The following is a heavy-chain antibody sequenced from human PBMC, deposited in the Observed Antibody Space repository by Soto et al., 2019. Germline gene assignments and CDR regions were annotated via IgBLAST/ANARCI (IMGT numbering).Heavy chain of an antibody. J-gene: IGHJ4*02. Sequence: PGGSLRLSCAASEFTFSSYGMHWVRQAPGKGLEWVAVIWYDGSNKYYADSVKGRFTISRDNSKNTLYLQMNNLRAEDTAVYYCARDRQGYYDFWSGYSHFDYWGQGTLVTVSS. CDR2: IWYDGSNK. V-gene: IGHV3-33*01. CDR1: EFTFSSYG. CDR3: ARDRQGYYDFWSGYSHFDY. D-gene: IGHD3-3*01.